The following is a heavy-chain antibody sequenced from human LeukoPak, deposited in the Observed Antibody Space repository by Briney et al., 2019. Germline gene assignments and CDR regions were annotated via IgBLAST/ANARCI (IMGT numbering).Heavy chain of an antibody. Sequence: PGGSLRLSCAASGFTFDDYGMSWVRQAPGKGLEWVSGINWNGGSTGYADSVKGRFIISRDNAKNSLYLQMNSLRAEDTALYYCARTIVVVPAAIGLGAFDIWGQGTMVTVSS. CDR2: INWNGGST. J-gene: IGHJ3*02. D-gene: IGHD2-2*01. CDR1: GFTFDDYG. V-gene: IGHV3-20*04. CDR3: ARTIVVVPAAIGLGAFDI.